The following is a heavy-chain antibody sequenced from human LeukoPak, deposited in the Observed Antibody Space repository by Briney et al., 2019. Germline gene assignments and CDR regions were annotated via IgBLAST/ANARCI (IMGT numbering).Heavy chain of an antibody. Sequence: SETLSLTCSVSGVSISSSNSYWGWIRQPPGKGLEWIGSIYYTGNTYYNASLKSQVSISIDTSKNQFSLRLTSVTAADTAVYFCARQTGSGLFILPGGQGTLVTVSS. V-gene: IGHV4-39*01. CDR2: IYYTGNT. CDR1: GVSISSSNSY. D-gene: IGHD3/OR15-3a*01. J-gene: IGHJ4*02. CDR3: ARQTGSGLFILP.